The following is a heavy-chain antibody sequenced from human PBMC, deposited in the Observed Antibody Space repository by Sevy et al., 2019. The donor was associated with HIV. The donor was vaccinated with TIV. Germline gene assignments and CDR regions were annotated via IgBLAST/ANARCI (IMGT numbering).Heavy chain of an antibody. D-gene: IGHD3-22*01. V-gene: IGHV4-38-2*01. J-gene: IGHJ3*02. CDR3: ARTLRGDFDSSASAFDI. Sequence: SETLSLTCDVSGYSISSGYYGGWIRQPPGKGLEWIGSIYHSGSTYYNPSLKRRVTISVDTSKNQFSLKRRSVTAAETAVYYCARTLRGDFDSSASAFDIWGQGTMVTVSS. CDR2: IYHSGST. CDR1: GYSISSGYY.